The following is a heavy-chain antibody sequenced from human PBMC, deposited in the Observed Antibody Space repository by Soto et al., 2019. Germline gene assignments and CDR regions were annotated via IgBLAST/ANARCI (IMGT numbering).Heavy chain of an antibody. CDR3: ARDRRVLVPAAMPLYYYYGMDV. V-gene: IGHV1-69*13. Sequence: ASVKVSCKASGGTFSSYAISWVRQAPGQGLEWMGGIIPIFGTANYAQKFQGRVTITADESTSTAYMELSSLRSEDTAVYYCARDRRVLVPAAMPLYYYYGMDVWGQGTTVTVS. CDR2: IIPIFGTA. CDR1: GGTFSSYA. D-gene: IGHD2-2*01. J-gene: IGHJ6*02.